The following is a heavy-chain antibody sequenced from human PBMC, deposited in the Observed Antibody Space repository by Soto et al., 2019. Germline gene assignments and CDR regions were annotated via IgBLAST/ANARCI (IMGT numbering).Heavy chain of an antibody. CDR1: GFTFGMYA. V-gene: IGHV3-23*01. CDR2: ISGSGGNT. CDR3: GRQGTHFYYYNMDV. J-gene: IGHJ6*02. Sequence: EVQLLESGGGLVQPGGSLRLSCEASGFTFGMYAMSWARQAPGKGLEWVSGISGSGGNTDFADSVKGRFTISRDNSNNMLYLQMSSLRAEDTATYYCGRQGTHFYYYNMDVWGQGTTVTVSS. D-gene: IGHD3-10*01.